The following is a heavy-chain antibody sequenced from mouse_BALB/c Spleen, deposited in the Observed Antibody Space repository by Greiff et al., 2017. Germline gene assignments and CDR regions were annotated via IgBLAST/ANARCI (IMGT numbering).Heavy chain of an antibody. Sequence: EVQRVESGPGLVKPSQSLSLTCSVTGYSITSGYYWNWIRQFPGNKLEWMGYISYDGSNNYNPSLKNRISITRDTSKNQFFLKLNSVTTEDTATYYCARERSLARATPSWFAYWGQGTLVTVSA. V-gene: IGHV3-6*02. CDR2: ISYDGSN. CDR1: GYSITSGYY. J-gene: IGHJ3*01. D-gene: IGHD3-1*01. CDR3: ARERSLARATPSWFAY.